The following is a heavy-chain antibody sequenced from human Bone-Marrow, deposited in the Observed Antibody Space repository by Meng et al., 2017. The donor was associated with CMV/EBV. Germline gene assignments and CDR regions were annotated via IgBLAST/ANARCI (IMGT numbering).Heavy chain of an antibody. J-gene: IGHJ4*02. CDR2: ISSSSSYI. CDR3: ARSSSSWGGVFDY. V-gene: IGHV3-21*01. CDR1: GFTFSSYS. D-gene: IGHD6-13*01. Sequence: GESLKISCAASGFTFSSYSMNWVRQAPGKGLEWVSSISSSSSYIYYADSVKGRFTLSRDKAKNSLYLQMNSLRAEDTAVYYCARSSSSWGGVFDYWGQGTLVTVSS.